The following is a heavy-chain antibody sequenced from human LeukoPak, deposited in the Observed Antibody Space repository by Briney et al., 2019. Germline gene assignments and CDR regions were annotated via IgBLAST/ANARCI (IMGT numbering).Heavy chain of an antibody. J-gene: IGHJ4*02. D-gene: IGHD3-22*01. Sequence: PGGSLRLSCAASGFTFSNYAMNWVRQAPGKGLEWVSVISGSGSSIYYADSVKGRFTISRDNSKNTLYLQMNSLRAEDTAVYYCAKGGYYDTWGQGTLVTVSS. CDR3: AKGGYYDT. CDR1: GFTFSNYA. CDR2: ISGSGSSI. V-gene: IGHV3-23*01.